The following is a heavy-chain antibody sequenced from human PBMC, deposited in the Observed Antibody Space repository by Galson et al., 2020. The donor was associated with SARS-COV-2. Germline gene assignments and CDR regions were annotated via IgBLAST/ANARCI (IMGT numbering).Heavy chain of an antibody. Sequence: ASVKVSCKASGYTFTGYYMHWVRQAPGQGLEWMGWINPNSGGTNYAQKFQGWVTMTRDTSISTAYMELSRLRSDDTAVYYCARAGNWNYGGSYYYYMDVWGKGTTVTVSS. CDR2: INPNSGGT. V-gene: IGHV1-2*04. CDR3: ARAGNWNYGGSYYYYMDV. J-gene: IGHJ6*03. D-gene: IGHD1-7*01. CDR1: GYTFTGYY.